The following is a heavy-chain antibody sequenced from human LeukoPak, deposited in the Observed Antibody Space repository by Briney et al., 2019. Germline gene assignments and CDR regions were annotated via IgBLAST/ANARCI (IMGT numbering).Heavy chain of an antibody. V-gene: IGHV3-21*01. J-gene: IGHJ4*02. D-gene: IGHD6-19*01. CDR3: ARGIAVAYFDY. CDR1: GFTFSSYS. CDR2: ISSSSSYI. Sequence: GGSLRLSCAASGFTFSSYSMNWVRQAPGKGLEWVSSISSSSSYIYYADSVKGRFTISRDNAKNSLYLQMNCLRAEDTAVYYCARGIAVAYFDYWGQGTLVTVSS.